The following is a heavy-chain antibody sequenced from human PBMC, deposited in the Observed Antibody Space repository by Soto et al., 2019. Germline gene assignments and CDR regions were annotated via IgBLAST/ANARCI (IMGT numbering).Heavy chain of an antibody. Sequence: QMQLVQSGAEVKKPGASVKVSCQASGYTFTSNQMHCVRRAPGQGLEWMGMINPSGGRTTYEQRWHGRGMMNRDTSTSTNYMELSSLRHEHTAMYYYARDGHTTNTGVGTVYNLAEWSQGTTVTV. CDR3: ARDGHTTNTGVGTVYNLAE. J-gene: IGHJ6*02. V-gene: IGHV1-46*04. CDR1: GYTFTSNQ. CDR2: INPSGGRT. D-gene: IGHD3-3*01.